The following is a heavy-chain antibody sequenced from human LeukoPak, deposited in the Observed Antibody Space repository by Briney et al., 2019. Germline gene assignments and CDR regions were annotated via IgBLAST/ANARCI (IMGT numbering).Heavy chain of an antibody. J-gene: IGHJ4*02. D-gene: IGHD6-6*01. V-gene: IGHV3-9*01. Sequence: GGSLRLSCAASGFTFDDYAMHWVRQVPGEGLEWVPGISWNSGNIEYADSVKGRFTISRDNAKKSLFLQMNSLRAEDTALYYCARDPSYSSSSPYFDYWGQGVLVTVSS. CDR3: ARDPSYSSSSPYFDY. CDR1: GFTFDDYA. CDR2: ISWNSGNI.